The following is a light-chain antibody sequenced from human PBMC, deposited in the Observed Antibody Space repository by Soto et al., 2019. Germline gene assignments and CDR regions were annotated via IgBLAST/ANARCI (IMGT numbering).Light chain of an antibody. Sequence: QSVLTQPPSVSEAPGQRVTISCTGSSSNIGAGYEAHWYQQVPGTAPKLLIYENNNRPSGVPDRFSGSKSGTSASLAITGLLATDAAVYYSQSYDSSLSGYVFGTGTKVTVL. V-gene: IGLV1-40*01. CDR3: QSYDSSLSGYV. J-gene: IGLJ1*01. CDR1: SSNIGAGYE. CDR2: ENN.